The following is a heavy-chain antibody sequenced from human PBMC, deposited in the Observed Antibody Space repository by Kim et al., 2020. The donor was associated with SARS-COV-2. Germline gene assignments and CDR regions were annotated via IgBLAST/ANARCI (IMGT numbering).Heavy chain of an antibody. CDR2: ISGSGGST. V-gene: IGHV3-23*01. J-gene: IGHJ6*02. D-gene: IGHD2-2*02. CDR1: GFTFSSYA. CDR3: AKDLPGPDRQLLYRGYYYYGMDV. Sequence: GGSLRLSCAASGFTFSSYAMSWVRQAPGKGLEWVSAISGSGGSTYYADSVKGRFTISRDNSKNTLYLQMNSLRAEDTVVYYCAKDLPGPDRQLLYRGYYYYGMDVWGQGTTVTVSS.